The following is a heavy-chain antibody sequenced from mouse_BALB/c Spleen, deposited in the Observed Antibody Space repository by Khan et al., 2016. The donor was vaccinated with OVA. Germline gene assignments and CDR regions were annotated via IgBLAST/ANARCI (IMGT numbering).Heavy chain of an antibody. CDR2: ISGDSSTI. CDR1: GFTFSSYG. J-gene: IGHJ2*01. D-gene: IGHD1-1*01. V-gene: IGHV5-17*02. CDR3: ATSYYYEYYFDY. Sequence: EVELVESGGGLVQPGGSRKLSCAASGFTFSSYGMHWVRQAPEKGLEWVAYISGDSSTIYYADTVKGRFTISRDNPNNTLFLQMTSLMSEDTAMYYYATSYYYEYYFDYWGPGTTVTVSS.